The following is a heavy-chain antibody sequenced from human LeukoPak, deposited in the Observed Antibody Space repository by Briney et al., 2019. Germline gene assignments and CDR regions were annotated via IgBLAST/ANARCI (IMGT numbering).Heavy chain of an antibody. CDR2: ISGSGGST. J-gene: IGHJ5*02. CDR3: AKKWGYCSSTSCYMGWFDP. V-gene: IGHV3-23*01. D-gene: IGHD2-2*02. CDR1: GFTFSSYA. Sequence: GGSLRLSCAASGFTFSSYAMSWVRQAPGKGLEWVSAISGSGGSTYYADSVKGQFTISRDNSKNTLYLQMNSLRAEDTAVYYCAKKWGYCSSTSCYMGWFDPWGQGTLVTVSS.